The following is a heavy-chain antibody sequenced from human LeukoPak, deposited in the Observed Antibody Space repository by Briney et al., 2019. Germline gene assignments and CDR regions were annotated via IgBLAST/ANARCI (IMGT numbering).Heavy chain of an antibody. CDR1: GFTFSIYS. J-gene: IGHJ3*02. V-gene: IGHV3-48*02. CDR2: ISSSSSTI. D-gene: IGHD5-18*01. CDR3: ERGGPRGYGTVAFDI. Sequence: GVSLGLSCAASGFTFSIYSMNGVRQAPGKGLECVLYISSSSSTIYYADSLKGRFTISRDNDKNSLYLPINRLRDEETDVYYCERGGPRGYGTVAFDIWGQGKMATVSS.